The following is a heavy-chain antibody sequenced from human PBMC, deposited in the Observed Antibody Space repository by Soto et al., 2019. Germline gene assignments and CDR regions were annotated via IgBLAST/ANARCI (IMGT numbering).Heavy chain of an antibody. J-gene: IGHJ6*02. D-gene: IGHD2-21*02. V-gene: IGHV3-11*06. CDR3: ARVSGNSGYYYYGMDV. Sequence: GGSLRLSCAASGFTFSDYYMSWIRQAPGKGLEWVSYISSSSSYTNYADSVKGRFTISRDNAKNSLYLQMNSLRAEDTAVYYCARVSGNSGYYYYGMDVWGQGTTVTVSS. CDR1: GFTFSDYY. CDR2: ISSSSSYT.